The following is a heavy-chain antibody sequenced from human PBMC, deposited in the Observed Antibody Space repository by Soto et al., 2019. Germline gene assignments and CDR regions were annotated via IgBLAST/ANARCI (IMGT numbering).Heavy chain of an antibody. Sequence: QVQLVESGGGVVQPGRSLRLSCAASGFTFSNHAMHWVRQAPGKGLEWVARIYDDGSNEYYADSVKGRFTISRDNSKNTVYLQMNSLRVEDTAVYYCARGRGRGSFYQLDSWGQGTLVTVSS. D-gene: IGHD1-26*01. CDR3: ARGRGRGSFYQLDS. J-gene: IGHJ4*02. CDR2: IYDDGSNE. V-gene: IGHV3-33*01. CDR1: GFTFSNHA.